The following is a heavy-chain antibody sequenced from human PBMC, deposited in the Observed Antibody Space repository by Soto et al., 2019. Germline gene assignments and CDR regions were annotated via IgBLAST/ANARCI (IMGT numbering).Heavy chain of an antibody. V-gene: IGHV3-33*01. CDR1: GFTFSSYG. Sequence: QVQLVESGGGVVQPGRSLRLSCAASGFTFSSYGMHWVRQAPGKGLEWVAVIWYDGSNKYYADSVKGRFTISRDNSKHTLYLQMNSLRAEDTAVYYCAREGGNYDFWSGYRDAFDIWGQGTMVTVSS. CDR2: IWYDGSNK. D-gene: IGHD3-3*01. CDR3: AREGGNYDFWSGYRDAFDI. J-gene: IGHJ3*02.